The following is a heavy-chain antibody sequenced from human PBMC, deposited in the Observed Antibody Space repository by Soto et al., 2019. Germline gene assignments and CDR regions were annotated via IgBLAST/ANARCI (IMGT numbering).Heavy chain of an antibody. Sequence: QVQLVESGGGVVQPGRSLRLSCAASGFTSSSYGMHWVRQAPGKGLEWVAVIWYDGSNKYYADSVKGRFTISRDNSKNTLYLQMNSLRAEDTAVYYCARDPSEQLERRDDAFDIWGQGTMVTVSS. V-gene: IGHV3-33*01. J-gene: IGHJ3*02. CDR2: IWYDGSNK. CDR1: GFTSSSYG. CDR3: ARDPSEQLERRDDAFDI. D-gene: IGHD1-1*01.